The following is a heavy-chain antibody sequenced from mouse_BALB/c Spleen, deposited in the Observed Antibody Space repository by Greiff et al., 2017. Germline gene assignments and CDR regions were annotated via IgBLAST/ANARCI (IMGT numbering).Heavy chain of an antibody. CDR2: IRNKANGYTT. CDR1: GFTFTDYY. J-gene: IGHJ2*01. Sequence: EVKLMESGGGLVQPGGSLRLSCATSGFTFTDYYMSWVRQPPGKALEWLGFIRNKANGYTTEYSASVKGRFTISRDNSQSILYLQMNTLRAEDSATYYCARHFYYYGSSPDYWGQGTTLTVSS. CDR3: ARHFYYYGSSPDY. D-gene: IGHD1-1*01. V-gene: IGHV7-3*02.